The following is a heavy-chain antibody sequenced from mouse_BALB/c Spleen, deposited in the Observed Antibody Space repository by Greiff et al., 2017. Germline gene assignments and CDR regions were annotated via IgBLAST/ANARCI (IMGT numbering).Heavy chain of an antibody. CDR1: GYAFTSYN. V-gene: IGHV1S135*01. J-gene: IGHJ2*01. CDR3: TYYGSGYFDY. Sequence: VQLQQSGPELVKPGASVKVSCKASGYAFTSYNMYWVKQSHGKSLEWIGYIDPYNGGTSYNQKFKGKAKLTAVTSASTAYMELSSLTNEDSAVYYCTYYGSGYFDYWGQGTTLTVSS. CDR2: IDPYNGGT. D-gene: IGHD1-1*01.